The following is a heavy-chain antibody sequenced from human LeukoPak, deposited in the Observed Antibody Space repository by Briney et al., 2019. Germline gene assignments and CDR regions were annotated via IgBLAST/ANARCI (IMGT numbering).Heavy chain of an antibody. CDR3: ARALGQLDFDY. Sequence: PSETLSLTCTASGGSISSYYWSWIRQPPGKGLEWIGYIYYSGSTNYNPSLKSRVTISVDTSKNQFSLKLSPVTAADTAVYYCARALGQLDFDYWGQGTLVTVSS. J-gene: IGHJ4*02. CDR1: GGSISSYY. D-gene: IGHD6-13*01. CDR2: IYYSGST. V-gene: IGHV4-59*01.